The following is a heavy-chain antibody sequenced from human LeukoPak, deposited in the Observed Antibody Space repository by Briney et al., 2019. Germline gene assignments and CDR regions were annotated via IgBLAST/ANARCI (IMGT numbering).Heavy chain of an antibody. CDR3: ARDRGYCSGGSCYDAFDI. D-gene: IGHD2-15*01. J-gene: IGHJ3*02. Sequence: PSETLSLTCTVSGGSISSSSYYWGWIRQPPGKGLEWIGSIYYSGSTYYNPSLKSRVTISVDTSKNQFSLKLSSVTAADTAVYYCARDRGYCSGGSCYDAFDIWGQGTMVTVSS. CDR2: IYYSGST. CDR1: GGSISSSSYY. V-gene: IGHV4-39*07.